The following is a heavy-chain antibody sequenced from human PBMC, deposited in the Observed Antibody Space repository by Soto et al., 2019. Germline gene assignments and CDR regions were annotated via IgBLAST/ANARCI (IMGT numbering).Heavy chain of an antibody. V-gene: IGHV4-59*08. Sequence: QVQLQQSGPRLVKPSETLSLTCTVSSGPDRSHNWGWIRQPPGRGLEWIGYVYYTGDTAYNPSLTGRVTISADTSTNDISCALTSVTAADPAVYYCVRQGIGYLHGLVDVWGQGTTVSVSS. D-gene: IGHD6-25*01. CDR1: SGPDRSHN. CDR2: VYYTGDT. CDR3: VRQGIGYLHGLVDV. J-gene: IGHJ6*02.